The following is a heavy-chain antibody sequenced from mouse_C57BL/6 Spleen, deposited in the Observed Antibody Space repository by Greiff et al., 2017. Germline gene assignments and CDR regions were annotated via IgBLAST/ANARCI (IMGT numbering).Heavy chain of an antibody. CDR2: ISSGGSYT. J-gene: IGHJ1*03. D-gene: IGHD1-1*01. Sequence: EVQLVESGGDLVKPGGSLKLSCAASGFTFSSYGMSWVRQTPDKRLEWVATISSGGSYTYYPDSVKGRFTISRDNAKNTLYLQMSGLKSEDTAMYYCARHTTVVRDWYFDVWGTGTTVTVSS. CDR3: ARHTTVVRDWYFDV. CDR1: GFTFSSYG. V-gene: IGHV5-6*01.